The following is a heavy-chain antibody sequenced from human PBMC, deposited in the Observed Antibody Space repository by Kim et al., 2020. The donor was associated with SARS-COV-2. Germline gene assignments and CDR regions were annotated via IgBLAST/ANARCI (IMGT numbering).Heavy chain of an antibody. D-gene: IGHD3-10*01. CDR1: GGSISSSSYY. J-gene: IGHJ6*03. CDR3: ARREGSYYRVIYYYYY. CDR2: IYYSGST. V-gene: IGHV4-39*01. Sequence: SETLSLTCTVSGGSISSSSYYWGWIRQPPGKGLEWIGSIYYSGSTYYNPSLKSRVTISVDTSKNQFSLKLSSVTAADTAVYYCARREGSYYRVIYYYYY.